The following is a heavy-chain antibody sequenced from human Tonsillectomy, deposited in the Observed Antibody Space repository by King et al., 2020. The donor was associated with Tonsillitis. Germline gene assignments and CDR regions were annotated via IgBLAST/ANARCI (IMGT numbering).Heavy chain of an antibody. CDR2: INPNNGGT. Sequence: VQLVESGAEVKKPGASVKVSCKASGYIFIDYYMHWVRQAPGQGLEWMGWINPNNGGTKYAQKFQGRVTMTRDTSINTSYMELSRLRSDDTAVYYCARTWELPPGGFDIWGQGTLVTVSS. CDR3: ARTWELPPGGFDI. V-gene: IGHV1-2*02. J-gene: IGHJ3*02. CDR1: GYIFIDYY. D-gene: IGHD1-26*01.